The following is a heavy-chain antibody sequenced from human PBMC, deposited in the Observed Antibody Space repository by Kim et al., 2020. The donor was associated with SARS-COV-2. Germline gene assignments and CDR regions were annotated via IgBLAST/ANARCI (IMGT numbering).Heavy chain of an antibody. J-gene: IGHJ5*02. CDR3: ARGVSSAFPLAKYEGPRSWFDP. CDR1: GGSISSSSYY. Sequence: SETLSLTCTVSGGSISSSSYYWGWIRQPPGKGLEWIGSIYYSGSTYYNPSLKSRVTISVDTSKNQFSLKLSSVTAADTAVYYCARGVSSAFPLAKYEGPRSWFDPWGQGTLVTVSS. CDR2: IYYSGST. D-gene: IGHD3-10*01. V-gene: IGHV4-39*07.